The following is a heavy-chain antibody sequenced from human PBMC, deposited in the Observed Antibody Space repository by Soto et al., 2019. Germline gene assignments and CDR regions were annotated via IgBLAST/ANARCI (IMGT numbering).Heavy chain of an antibody. CDR3: ARACSSTSCYDVFDS. J-gene: IGHJ4*02. V-gene: IGHV4-4*07. D-gene: IGHD2-2*01. CDR1: GGSISKYY. Sequence: PSETLSLTCTVSGGSISKYYWGWIRQPAGKGLQWIGRIYTSGSTNYNPSPKSRVTMSVDTSKNQFSLKLSSVTAADTAVYYCARACSSTSCYDVFDSWGQGTLVTVSS. CDR2: IYTSGST.